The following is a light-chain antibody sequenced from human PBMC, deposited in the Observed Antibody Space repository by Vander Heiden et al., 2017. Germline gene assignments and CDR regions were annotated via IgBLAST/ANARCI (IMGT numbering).Light chain of an antibody. Sequence: DIVMTQSPDSLAVSLGERATINCKSSQSVLYSSNNKNYLAWYQQKPGQPPKLLIYWASTRESGVPDRFSGSGSGTDFTLTISSLQAEDVAVYYCQQDYSTHFTFGHGTKVDIK. CDR2: WAS. CDR3: QQDYSTHFT. V-gene: IGKV4-1*01. J-gene: IGKJ3*01. CDR1: QSVLYSSNNKNY.